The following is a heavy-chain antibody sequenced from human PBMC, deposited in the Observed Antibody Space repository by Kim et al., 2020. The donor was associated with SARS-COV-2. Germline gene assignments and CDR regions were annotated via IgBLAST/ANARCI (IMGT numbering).Heavy chain of an antibody. J-gene: IGHJ3*02. CDR2: ST. D-gene: IGHD3-10*01. Sequence: STYYADSVKGRFTISRDNSKNTLYLQMNSLRAEDTAVYYCARVWSEAFDIWGQGTMVTVSS. V-gene: IGHV3-53*01. CDR3: ARVWSEAFDI.